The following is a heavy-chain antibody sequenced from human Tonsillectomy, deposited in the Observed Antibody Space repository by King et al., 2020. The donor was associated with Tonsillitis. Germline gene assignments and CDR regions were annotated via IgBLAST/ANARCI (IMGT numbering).Heavy chain of an antibody. Sequence: VQLVESGGGLVQPGGSLRLSCAASGFTFSSYWMHWVRQAPGKGRVWVSRIKSDGSSTSYADSVKGRFTISRDNAKNTLYLQMNSLRAEDTAVYFCTRVRTVGFDAFDIWGQGTMVTVSS. CDR1: GFTFSSYW. V-gene: IGHV3-74*01. CDR2: IKSDGSST. D-gene: IGHD1/OR15-1a*01. J-gene: IGHJ3*02. CDR3: TRVRTVGFDAFDI.